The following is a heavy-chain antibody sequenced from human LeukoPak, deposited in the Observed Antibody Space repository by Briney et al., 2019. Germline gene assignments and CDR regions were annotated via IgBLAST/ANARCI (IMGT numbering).Heavy chain of an antibody. J-gene: IGHJ4*02. D-gene: IGHD3-22*01. CDR1: GGSLTSGDCY. CDR2: IYYSGST. V-gene: IGHV4-30-4*01. CDR3: ARDGPHYYDTSGYYFFDY. Sequence: SETLSLTCTVSGGSLTSGDCYWSWIRQPPGKGLEWIGNIYYSGSTYYNPSLKSRVTISVDTSENQFSLKLSSVTAADTAVYYCARDGPHYYDTSGYYFFDYWGQGTQVTVSS.